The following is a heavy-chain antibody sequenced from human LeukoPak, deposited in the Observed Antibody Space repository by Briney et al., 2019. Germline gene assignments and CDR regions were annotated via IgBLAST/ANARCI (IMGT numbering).Heavy chain of an antibody. CDR2: INHSGST. D-gene: IGHD1-26*01. Sequence: SSETLSLTCAVYGGSFSGYYWSWIRQPPGKGLEWIGEINHSGSTNYNPSLRSRVTMSVDTSKNQFSLRLNSVTAVDTAVYYCARGLSGSYSVDYWGQGTLVTVSS. J-gene: IGHJ4*02. CDR3: ARGLSGSYSVDY. V-gene: IGHV4-34*01. CDR1: GGSFSGYY.